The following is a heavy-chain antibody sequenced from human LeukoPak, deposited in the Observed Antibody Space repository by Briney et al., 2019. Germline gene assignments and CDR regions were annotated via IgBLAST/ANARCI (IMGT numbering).Heavy chain of an antibody. CDR1: GGTFSSYA. J-gene: IGHJ4*02. Sequence: ASVKVSCKASGGTFSSYAISWVRQAPGQGLEWMGRIIPIFGTANYAQKFQGRVTITTDEYTSTAYMELSSLRSEDTAVYYCARPKSLGATGNYFDYWGQGTLVTVSS. V-gene: IGHV1-69*05. CDR2: IIPIFGTA. CDR3: ARPKSLGATGNYFDY. D-gene: IGHD1-26*01.